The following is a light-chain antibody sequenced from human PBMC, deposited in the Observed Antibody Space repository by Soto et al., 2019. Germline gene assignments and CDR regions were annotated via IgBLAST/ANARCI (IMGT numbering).Light chain of an antibody. V-gene: IGLV2-11*01. CDR3: CSYAGSYKGYV. Sequence: QSALTQPRSVSGSPGQSVTISCTGTISDVGGYNYVSWYQQHPGKAPKLMIYDVSKRSSGVPDRFSGSKSGNTASLTISGLQAEDEADYYCCSYAGSYKGYVFGTGTQLTVL. J-gene: IGLJ1*01. CDR1: ISDVGGYNY. CDR2: DVS.